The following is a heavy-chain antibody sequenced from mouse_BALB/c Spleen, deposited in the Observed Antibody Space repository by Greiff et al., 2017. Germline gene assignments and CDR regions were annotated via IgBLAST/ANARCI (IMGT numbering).Heavy chain of an antibody. J-gene: IGHJ3*01. V-gene: IGHV1-62-2*01. CDR3: ARHEDLDGYPFAY. CDR1: GYTFSSYW. CDR2: FYPGSGSI. D-gene: IGHD2-3*01. Sequence: QVQLKQSGAELMKPGASVKISCKATGYTFSSYWIEWVKQRSGQGLEWIGWFYPGSGSIKYNEKFKDKATLTADKSSSTVYMELSRLTSEDSAVYFCARHEDLDGYPFAYWGQGTLVTVSA.